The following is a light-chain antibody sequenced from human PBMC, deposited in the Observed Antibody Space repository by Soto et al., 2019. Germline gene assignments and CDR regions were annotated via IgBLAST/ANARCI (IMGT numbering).Light chain of an antibody. Sequence: DIQMTQSPSSLSASVGDRVTITCRASQSISTYLSWYQQQPGKAPKLLIYGASILQSGVPSRVSGSGSGTDFSLTISSPQPEDSATYCCQQSFSLPWVTFGGGTKVDIK. V-gene: IGKV1-39*01. CDR3: QQSFSLPWVT. CDR2: GAS. J-gene: IGKJ4*01. CDR1: QSISTY.